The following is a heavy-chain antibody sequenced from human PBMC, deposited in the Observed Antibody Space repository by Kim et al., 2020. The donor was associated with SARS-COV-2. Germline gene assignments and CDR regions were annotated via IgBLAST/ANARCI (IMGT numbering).Heavy chain of an antibody. J-gene: IGHJ4*02. Sequence: AQKSQSRVTMTRDTSTSTVYMELSSLRSEDTAVYYCASPYRYDSSDYLDYWGQGTLVTVSS. D-gene: IGHD3-22*01. CDR3: ASPYRYDSSDYLDY. V-gene: IGHV1-46*01.